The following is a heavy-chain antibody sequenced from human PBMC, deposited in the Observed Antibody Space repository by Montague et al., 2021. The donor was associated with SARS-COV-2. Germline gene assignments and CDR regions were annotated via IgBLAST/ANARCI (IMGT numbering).Heavy chain of an antibody. CDR2: ISHSGSA. CDR3: TRGAPGY. V-gene: IGHV4-34*01. CDR1: GGSFSDYK. J-gene: IGHJ4*02. Sequence: SETLSLTCVVYGGSFSDYKWTWIRQSPGKGLEWIGQISHSGSANYNPSLKSRVTISVDTAKNQFSLKLTSVNAADMAVYYCTRGAPGYWGQGTVVTVSS.